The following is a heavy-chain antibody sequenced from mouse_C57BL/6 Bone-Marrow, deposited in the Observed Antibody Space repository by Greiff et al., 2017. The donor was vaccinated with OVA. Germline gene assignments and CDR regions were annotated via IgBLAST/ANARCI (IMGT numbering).Heavy chain of an antibody. D-gene: IGHD2-4*01. CDR1: GYTFTSYW. J-gene: IGHJ4*01. Sequence: QVHVKQPGAELVKPGASVKLSCKASGYTFTSYWMHWVKQRPGRGLEWIGRIDPNSGGTKYNEKFKSKATLTVDKPSSTAYMQLSSLTSEDSAVYYCARRGLYYDYIYYAMDYWGQGTSVTVSS. CDR3: ARRGLYYDYIYYAMDY. CDR2: IDPNSGGT. V-gene: IGHV1-72*01.